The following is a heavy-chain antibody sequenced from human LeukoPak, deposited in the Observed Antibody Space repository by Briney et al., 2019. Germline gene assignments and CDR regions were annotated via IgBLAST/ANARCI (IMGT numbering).Heavy chain of an antibody. CDR2: VHQTGIT. Sequence: PSETLSLTCTVSGYSIGSGFHWGWIRQPPGKGLEWIASVHQTGITYYNASFRSRATISLDTSKHQFFLELTSVTAADTAVYYCGHYGSIGLPFDHWGQGALVTVSS. J-gene: IGHJ4*02. D-gene: IGHD3-22*01. CDR1: GYSIGSGFH. CDR3: GHYGSIGLPFDH. V-gene: IGHV4-38-2*02.